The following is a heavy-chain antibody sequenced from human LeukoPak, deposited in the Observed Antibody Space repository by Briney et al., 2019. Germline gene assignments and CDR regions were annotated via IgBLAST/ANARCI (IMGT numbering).Heavy chain of an antibody. D-gene: IGHD3-22*01. J-gene: IGHJ3*02. V-gene: IGHV4-61*02. Sequence: PSQTLSLTCTVAGGSISSGFYYWSWIRQPAGNGLEWIGRIYTSGSTKYSSSLKSRVTMSMDTSKNQFSLNLSSVTAADRALYYCASTASNGGAFDIWGQGTVVTVSS. CDR2: IYTSGST. CDR3: ASTASNGGAFDI. CDR1: GGSISSGFYY.